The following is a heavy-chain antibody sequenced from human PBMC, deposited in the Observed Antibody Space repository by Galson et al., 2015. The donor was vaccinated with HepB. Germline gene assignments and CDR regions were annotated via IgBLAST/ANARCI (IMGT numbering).Heavy chain of an antibody. J-gene: IGHJ5*01. CDR2: IKQDGSEK. Sequence: SLRLSCAASGFTFSSYWMSWVRQAPGKGLEWVANIKQDGSEKYYVDSVKGRFTISRDNAKNSLYLQVSSLRAEDTAVYYCAKDGSAATDIVSWFDSWGQGTLVTVSS. CDR1: GFTFSSYW. CDR3: AKDGSAATDIVSWFDS. D-gene: IGHD5-12*01. V-gene: IGHV3-7*03.